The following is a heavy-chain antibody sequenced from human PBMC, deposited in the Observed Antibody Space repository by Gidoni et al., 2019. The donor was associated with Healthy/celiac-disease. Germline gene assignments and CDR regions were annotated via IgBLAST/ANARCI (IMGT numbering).Heavy chain of an antibody. CDR3: AKDGSSWLLDSSDY. J-gene: IGHJ4*02. CDR1: GVTVSSYA. V-gene: IGHV3-23*01. CDR2: ISGSGVST. D-gene: IGHD6-13*01. Sequence: EVQLLESGGGLVQPGGSLRLSCAAAGVTVSSYAMSWVRQAPGKGLEWVSAISGSGVSTYYAASVKGRFTISRDNSKNTLYLQINSLRAEDTAVYYCAKDGSSWLLDSSDYWGQGTLVTVSS.